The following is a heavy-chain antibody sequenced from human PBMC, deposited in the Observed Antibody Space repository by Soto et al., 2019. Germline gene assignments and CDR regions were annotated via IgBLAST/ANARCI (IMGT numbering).Heavy chain of an antibody. CDR1: GYTFTSYG. J-gene: IGHJ4*02. CDR3: ARDLSYGDYNPYYFDY. Sequence: ASVKVSCKASGYTFTSYGISWVRQAPGQGLEWMGWISAYNGNTNYAQKLQGRVTMTTDTSTSTAYMELRSLRSDDTAVYYCARDLSYGDYNPYYFDYWGQGTLVTVSS. V-gene: IGHV1-18*01. D-gene: IGHD4-17*01. CDR2: ISAYNGNT.